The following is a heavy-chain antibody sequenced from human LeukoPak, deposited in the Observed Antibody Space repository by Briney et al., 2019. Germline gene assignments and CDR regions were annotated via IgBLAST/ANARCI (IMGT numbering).Heavy chain of an antibody. CDR2: ISGSGGST. CDR3: ARVYYGSGSLHYYYYYMDV. V-gene: IGHV3-23*01. Sequence: GGSLRLSCAASGFTFSSYGMSWVRQAPGKGLEWVSAISGSGGSTYYADSVKGRFTISRDNSKNTLYLQMNSLRAEDTAVYYCARVYYGSGSLHYYYYYMDVWGKGTTVTISS. J-gene: IGHJ6*03. D-gene: IGHD3-10*01. CDR1: GFTFSSYG.